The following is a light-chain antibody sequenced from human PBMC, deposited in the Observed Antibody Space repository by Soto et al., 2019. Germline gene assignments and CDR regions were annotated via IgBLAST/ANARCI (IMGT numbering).Light chain of an antibody. V-gene: IGKV1-5*03. CDR1: QNIGSW. CDR3: QQSFSTPPT. CDR2: KVS. J-gene: IGKJ1*01. Sequence: IHRTPSPSTLPASVGDRVDITFRASQNIGSWVAWYQQQPGKGPKFLINKVSNLESGVPSRISGSGSGTDFTLTISSLQPEDFATYYCQQSFSTPPTSGQGTKVDI.